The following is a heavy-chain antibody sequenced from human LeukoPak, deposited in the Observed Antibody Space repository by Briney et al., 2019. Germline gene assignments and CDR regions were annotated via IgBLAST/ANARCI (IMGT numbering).Heavy chain of an antibody. CDR3: VSLTRESPPRGNRDLWSGYSDY. CDR1: GASISSYY. J-gene: IGHJ4*02. Sequence: PSETLSLTCTVSGASISSYYWSWIRQPPGKGLEWIGYIYDSESIKYNPSLKSRLTISVDTSKNQFSLKLSSVTAADTAIYYCVSLTRESPPRGNRDLWSGYSDYWGQGTLVTVSS. V-gene: IGHV4-59*01. D-gene: IGHD3-3*01. CDR2: IYDSESI.